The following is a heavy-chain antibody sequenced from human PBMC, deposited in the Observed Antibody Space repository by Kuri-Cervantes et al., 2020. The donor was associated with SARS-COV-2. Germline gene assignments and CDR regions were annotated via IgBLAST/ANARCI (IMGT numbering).Heavy chain of an antibody. J-gene: IGHJ4*02. CDR3: ASGEIAASGTIYYFDY. D-gene: IGHD1-7*01. V-gene: IGHV3-21*01. Sequence: GESLKISCAASEFTFSSYSMNWVRQAPGKGLEWVSSISSSSSYIYYADSVKGRFTISRDNAKNSLYLQMNSLRAEDTTVYYCASGEIAASGTIYYFDYWGQGTLVTVSS. CDR2: ISSSSSYI. CDR1: EFTFSSYS.